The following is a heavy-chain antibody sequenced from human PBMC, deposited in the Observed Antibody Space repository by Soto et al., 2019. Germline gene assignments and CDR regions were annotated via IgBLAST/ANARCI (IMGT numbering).Heavy chain of an antibody. V-gene: IGHV1-69*13. Sequence: GASVKVSCKASGGSFSTYAFNWLRQAPGQGLEWLGAITPIFGTPNYAQKFQGRVTISADDSTSKLYLELRSLKYDDTAIYYCASAAASGLFWGQGSLVTVPS. CDR1: GGSFSTYA. CDR2: ITPIFGTP. D-gene: IGHD6-13*01. J-gene: IGHJ4*01. CDR3: ASAAASGLF.